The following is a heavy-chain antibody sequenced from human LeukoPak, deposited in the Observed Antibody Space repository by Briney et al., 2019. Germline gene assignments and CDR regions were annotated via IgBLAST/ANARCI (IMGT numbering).Heavy chain of an antibody. Sequence: SETLSLTCTVSGGSFSSGSYYWSWIRQPAGKELEWIGRIYTSGSTNYNPSLKSRVTISVDTSKNQFSLKLSSVTAADTAVYYCARGGGDWGFHQSDYWGQGTLVTVSS. J-gene: IGHJ4*02. CDR2: IYTSGST. CDR3: ARGGGDWGFHQSDY. V-gene: IGHV4-61*02. CDR1: GGSFSSGSYY. D-gene: IGHD2-21*01.